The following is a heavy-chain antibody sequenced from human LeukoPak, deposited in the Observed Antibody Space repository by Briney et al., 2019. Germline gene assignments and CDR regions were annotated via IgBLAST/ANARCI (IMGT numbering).Heavy chain of an antibody. CDR3: ARDYSGGMATPYFDY. CDR1: GYTFTSYG. D-gene: IGHD5-24*01. V-gene: IGHV1-18*01. CDR2: ISAYNGNT. Sequence: ASVKVSCKASGYTFTSYGISWVRQAPGQGLEWMGWISAYNGNTNYAQKFQGRVTITADKSTSTAYMELSSLRSEDTAVYYCARDYSGGMATPYFDYWGQGTLVTVSS. J-gene: IGHJ4*02.